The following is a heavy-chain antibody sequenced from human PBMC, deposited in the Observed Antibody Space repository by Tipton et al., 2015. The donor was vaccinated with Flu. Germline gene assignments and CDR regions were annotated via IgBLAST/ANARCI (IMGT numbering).Heavy chain of an antibody. D-gene: IGHD3-22*01. Sequence: QLVQSGAEVKKPGKSLRISCQGSGFNSASHWMGWVRQSPGKGLEWMGIIHPRDSDTRYSPSFRGQVTISADRSISTAYLQWSSLKASDTAMYYCVCRGSSSGLPHGFDIWGQGTMVTVSP. V-gene: IGHV5-51*03. CDR2: IHPRDSDT. CDR3: VCRGSSSGLPHGFDI. J-gene: IGHJ3*02. CDR1: GFNSASHW.